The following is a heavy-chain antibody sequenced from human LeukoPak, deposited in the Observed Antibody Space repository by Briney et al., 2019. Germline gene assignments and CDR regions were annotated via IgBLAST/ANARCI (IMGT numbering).Heavy chain of an antibody. Sequence: SETLSLTCTVSGGSISSYYWSWIRQPPGKGLEWIGYIYYSGSTNYNPSLKSRVTISVDTSKNQFSLKLSSVTAADTAVYYCARIGTIFGEVVHRASLYYYCMDVWGKGTTVTVSS. CDR1: GGSISSYY. V-gene: IGHV4-59*08. CDR2: IYYSGST. D-gene: IGHD3-3*01. J-gene: IGHJ6*03. CDR3: ARIGTIFGEVVHRASLYYYCMDV.